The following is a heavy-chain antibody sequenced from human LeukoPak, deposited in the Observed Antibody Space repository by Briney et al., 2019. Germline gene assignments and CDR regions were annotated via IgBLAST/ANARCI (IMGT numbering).Heavy chain of an antibody. CDR1: GFTFSSYA. CDR3: AKDLVVGARPRYYFDY. V-gene: IGHV3-23*01. D-gene: IGHD1-26*01. CDR2: ISGSGGST. Sequence: GGSLRLSCAASGFTFSSYAMSWVRQAPGKGLEWVSAISGSGGSTYYADSVKGRFTTSRDNSKNTLYLQMNSLRAEDTAVYYCAKDLVVGARPRYYFDYWGQGTLVTVSS. J-gene: IGHJ4*02.